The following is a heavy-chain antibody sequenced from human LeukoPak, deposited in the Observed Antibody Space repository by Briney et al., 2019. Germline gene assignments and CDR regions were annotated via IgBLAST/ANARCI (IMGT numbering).Heavy chain of an antibody. CDR1: GFTFSSYA. D-gene: IGHD3-22*01. Sequence: GGSLRLSCAASGFTFSSYAMSWVRQAPGKGLEWVSAISGSGGSTYYADSVKGRFTISRDKSKNTLYLQMNSLRAEDTAVYYCAKDRNYYYDSSGYYSYYFDYWGQGTLVTVSS. CDR2: ISGSGGST. V-gene: IGHV3-23*01. J-gene: IGHJ4*02. CDR3: AKDRNYYYDSSGYYSYYFDY.